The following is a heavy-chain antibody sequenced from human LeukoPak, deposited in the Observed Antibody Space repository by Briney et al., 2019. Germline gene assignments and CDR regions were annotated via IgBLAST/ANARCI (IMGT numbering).Heavy chain of an antibody. CDR2: IIPILGIA. Sequence: SVKVSCKASGGTFSSYAISWVRQAPGQGLEWMGRIIPILGIANYAQKFQGRVTITADKSTSTAYMELSSLRSEDTAVYYCARSRAGYANPRDYWGQGTLVTVSS. V-gene: IGHV1-69*04. D-gene: IGHD5-12*01. CDR1: GGTFSSYA. CDR3: ARSRAGYANPRDY. J-gene: IGHJ4*02.